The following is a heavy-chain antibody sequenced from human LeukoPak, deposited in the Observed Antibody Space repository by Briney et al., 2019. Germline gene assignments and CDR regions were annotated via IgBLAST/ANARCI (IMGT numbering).Heavy chain of an antibody. V-gene: IGHV3-23*01. CDR1: GFTVSSNY. CDR2: ISGYGGST. Sequence: QSGGSLRLSCAASGFTVSSNYMSWVRQAPGKGLEWVSDISGYGGSTYYADSVKGRFTISRDNSKNTLYLQMNRLRAEDTAVYYCAKDLSGSSHNWFDPWGQGTLVTVSS. D-gene: IGHD3-10*01. CDR3: AKDLSGSSHNWFDP. J-gene: IGHJ5*02.